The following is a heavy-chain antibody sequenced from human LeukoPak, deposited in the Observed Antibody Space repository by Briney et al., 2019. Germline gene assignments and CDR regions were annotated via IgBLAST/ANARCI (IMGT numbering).Heavy chain of an antibody. D-gene: IGHD6-19*01. V-gene: IGHV1-2*02. CDR3: ASLGSGWSSAFDY. CDR2: INPNSGGT. J-gene: IGHJ4*02. CDR1: GYTFTGYY. Sequence: ASVKVSCKASGYTFTGYYMHGVRQAPGQGLEWMGWINPNSGGTNYAQKFQGRVTMTRDTSISTAYMELSRLRSDDTAVYYCASLGSGWSSAFDYWGQGTLVTVSS.